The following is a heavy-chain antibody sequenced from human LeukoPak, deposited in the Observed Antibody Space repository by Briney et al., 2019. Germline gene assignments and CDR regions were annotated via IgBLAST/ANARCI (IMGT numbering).Heavy chain of an antibody. CDR2: IKQDGSEK. Sequence: GGSLRLSCAASGFTFNTYWMSWVRQAPGKGLEWVANIKQDGSEKYYVDSVRGRFTISRDNGKNSLYLQMNRLRADDTAVYYCATVSIGTRWKTFDYWGQGTLVTVSS. CDR3: ATVSIGTRWKTFDY. V-gene: IGHV3-7*05. D-gene: IGHD5/OR15-5a*01. CDR1: GFTFNTYW. J-gene: IGHJ4*02.